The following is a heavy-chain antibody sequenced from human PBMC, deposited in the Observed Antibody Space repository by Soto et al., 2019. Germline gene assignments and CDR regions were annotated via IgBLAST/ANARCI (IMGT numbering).Heavy chain of an antibody. CDR2: ISSSGSTI. V-gene: IGHV3-11*01. D-gene: IGHD3-10*01. CDR3: ARDRFVYYYGMDV. J-gene: IGHJ6*02. Sequence: GGSLRLSCAASGFTFSDYYMSWIRQAPGKGLEWVSYISSSGSTIYYADSVKGRFTISRDNAKDSLYLQMNSLRAEDTAVYYCARDRFVYYYGMDVWGQGTTVTVSS. CDR1: GFTFSDYY.